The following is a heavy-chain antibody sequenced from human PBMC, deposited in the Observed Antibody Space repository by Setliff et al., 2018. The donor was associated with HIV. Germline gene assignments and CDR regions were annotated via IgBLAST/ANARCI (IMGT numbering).Heavy chain of an antibody. D-gene: IGHD5-12*01. CDR2: IRYDGSNE. J-gene: IGHJ4*02. Sequence: LRLSCAASGFNFNDYGMHWVRQAPGKGLEWVAFIRYDGSNEHYADSVKGRFTISRDNSKDTLALQMTSLRVEDTAAYYCAKDYFSGYDFRYFFDYWGQGALVTVSS. V-gene: IGHV3-30*02. CDR1: GFNFNDYG. CDR3: AKDYFSGYDFRYFFDY.